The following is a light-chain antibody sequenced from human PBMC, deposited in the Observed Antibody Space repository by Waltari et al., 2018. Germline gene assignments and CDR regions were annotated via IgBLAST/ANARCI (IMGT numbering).Light chain of an antibody. Sequence: EIVLTQSPGTLSLSPGERATLSCRAAQSVPTNYLAWYQQKPGQAPRLLFYGASSRATGIPDRFSGSGSGTDFTLTISRLEPEDSAVYYCQQYGSSSWTFGQGTKVEIK. CDR2: GAS. CDR1: QSVPTNY. J-gene: IGKJ1*01. V-gene: IGKV3-20*01. CDR3: QQYGSSSWT.